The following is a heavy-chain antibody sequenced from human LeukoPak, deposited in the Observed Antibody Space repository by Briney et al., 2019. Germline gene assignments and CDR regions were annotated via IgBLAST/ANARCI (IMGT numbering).Heavy chain of an antibody. CDR1: GFTFSSYW. D-gene: IGHD2-2*02. V-gene: IGHV3-74*01. J-gene: IGHJ4*02. CDR3: ANPPLRGYCSSTSCHKNY. Sequence: GGSLRLSCAASGFTFSSYWMHWVRQAPGKGLVWVSRINSDGSSTSYADSVKGRFTISRDNAKNTLYLQMNSLRAEDTAVYYCANPPLRGYCSSTSCHKNYWGQGTLVTVSS. CDR2: INSDGSST.